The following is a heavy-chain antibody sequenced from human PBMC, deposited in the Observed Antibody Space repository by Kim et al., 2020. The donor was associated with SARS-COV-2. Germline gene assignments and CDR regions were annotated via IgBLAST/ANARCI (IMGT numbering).Heavy chain of an antibody. CDR1: GFTVSSNY. CDR2: IYSGGST. J-gene: IGHJ4*02. Sequence: GGSLRLSCAASGFTVSSNYMSWVRQAPGKGLEWVSVIYSGGSTYYADSVKGRFTISRDNSKNTLYLQMNSLRAEDTAVYYCARVGMGRYCSGGSCYGDYYFDYWGQGTLVTVSS. V-gene: IGHV3-53*01. CDR3: ARVGMGRYCSGGSCYGDYYFDY. D-gene: IGHD2-15*01.